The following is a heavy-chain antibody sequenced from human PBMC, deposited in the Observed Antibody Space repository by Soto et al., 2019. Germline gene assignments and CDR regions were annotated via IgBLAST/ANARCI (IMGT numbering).Heavy chain of an antibody. J-gene: IGHJ4*02. CDR3: AKKSGVGATWYFDY. CDR1: GFTFSNYG. Sequence: GGSLRLSCAASGFTFSNYGMSRVRQAPGKGLEWVSALPEIGTNTYYADSVKGRFTISRDNSKNTLFLQINNLRAGDTAVYYCAKKSGVGATWYFDYWGQGTLVTVSS. D-gene: IGHD1-26*01. CDR2: LPEIGTNT. V-gene: IGHV3-23*01.